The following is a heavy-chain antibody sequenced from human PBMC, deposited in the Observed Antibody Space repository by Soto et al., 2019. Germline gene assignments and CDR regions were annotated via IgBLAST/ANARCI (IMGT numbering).Heavy chain of an antibody. CDR1: GGTIRSGGYY. D-gene: IGHD3-16*01. CDR2: IDHSGTT. Sequence: QVQLQESGPGLVKPSQTLSLICTVSGGTIRSGGYYWSWIRQHPGKGLEWIGYIDHSGTTFYNPSLKSRLVISIDTSQNPYSLNLTSVTAADTAVYDCASDEGEQVGGRYSYYSGVDVWGQGTKVTVSS. V-gene: IGHV4-31*03. J-gene: IGHJ6*02. CDR3: ASDEGEQVGGRYSYYSGVDV.